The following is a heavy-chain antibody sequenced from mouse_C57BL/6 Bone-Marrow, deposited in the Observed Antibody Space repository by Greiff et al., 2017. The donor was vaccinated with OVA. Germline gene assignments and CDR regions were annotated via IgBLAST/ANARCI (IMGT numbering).Heavy chain of an antibody. Sequence: QVQLQQSGPELVKPGASVKISCKASGYAFSSSWMNWVKQRPGKGLEWIGRIYPGDGDTNYNGKFKGKATLTADESSSTAYMQLSSLTAEDSAIYFCARLAWFAYGGQGTLVTVSA. CDR2: IYPGDGDT. CDR3: ARLAWFAY. V-gene: IGHV1-82*01. D-gene: IGHD4-1*01. CDR1: GYAFSSSW. J-gene: IGHJ3*01.